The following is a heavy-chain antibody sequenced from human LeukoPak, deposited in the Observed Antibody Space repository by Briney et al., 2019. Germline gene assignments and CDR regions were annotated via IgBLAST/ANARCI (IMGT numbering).Heavy chain of an antibody. CDR3: ARGLGDYNTDWFPVSGY. J-gene: IGHJ4*02. V-gene: IGHV1-8*01. D-gene: IGHD3/OR15-3a*01. CDR2: MNPNSGNT. CDR1: GYTFTSYD. Sequence: ASVKVSCKASGYTFTSYDINWVRQATGQGPEWMGWMNPNSGNTGYAQKFQGRVTMTRNTSISTAYMELSSLGSEDTAIYYCARGLGDYNTDWFPVSGYWGQGTLVTVSA.